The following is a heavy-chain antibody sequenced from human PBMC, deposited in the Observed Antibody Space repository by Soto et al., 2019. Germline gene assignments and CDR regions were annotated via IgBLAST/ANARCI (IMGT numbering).Heavy chain of an antibody. V-gene: IGHV3-11*01. CDR3: ARNTFNWFDP. J-gene: IGHJ5*02. CDR1: GFTVNDFF. Sequence: PGGSLSLSGAASGFTVNDFFMTWIRQAPGRVPEWVASTSNSGNSVYYADSVKGRFTVSRDNAQNTLTLQMTDLRVHDTAVYYCARNTFNWFDPWGQGTLVTVSS. CDR2: TSNSGNSV.